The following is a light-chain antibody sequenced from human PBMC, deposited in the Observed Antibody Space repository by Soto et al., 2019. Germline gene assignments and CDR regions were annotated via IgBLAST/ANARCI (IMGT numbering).Light chain of an antibody. CDR2: GAS. CDR1: QSVSTTY. CDR3: QQFGGSPFA. Sequence: EMWLTQCPATLSLSPGERATLSCRASQSVSTTYLAWYQQKPGQPPRLLIFGASNRATGIPDRFSGSGSGTDFTLTISKLEPEDFAVYYCQQFGGSPFAFGPGTKVDMK. V-gene: IGKV3-20*01. J-gene: IGKJ3*01.